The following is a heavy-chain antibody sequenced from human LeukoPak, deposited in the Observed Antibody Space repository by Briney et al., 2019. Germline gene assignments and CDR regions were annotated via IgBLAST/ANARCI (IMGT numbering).Heavy chain of an antibody. J-gene: IGHJ4*02. CDR1: GYTFTGYY. D-gene: IGHD2-8*02. CDR3: AREGYCTGGTCFDN. V-gene: IGHV1-2*02. Sequence: ASVKVSCKASGYTFTGYYLHWVRQAPGQGLEWMGWINPNSGGPDYAQKFQGRVTTTRDTSISTVYMELSRLRSDDTAVYYCAREGYCTGGTCFDNWGQGTLVTVSS. CDR2: INPNSGGP.